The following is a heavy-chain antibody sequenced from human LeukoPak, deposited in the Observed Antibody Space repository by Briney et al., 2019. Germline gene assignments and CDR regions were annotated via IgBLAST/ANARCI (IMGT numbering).Heavy chain of an antibody. D-gene: IGHD3-22*01. J-gene: IGHJ5*02. CDR3: ARDNLDSSFQAYNWFDP. CDR2: INPSGGGT. Sequence: ASVKVSCKASGYTFTSYYMHWVRQAPGQGLEWMGIINPSGGGTSYAQKFQGRVTMTRDTSTSTVYMELRSLRSDDTAVYYCARDNLDSSFQAYNWFDPWGQGTLVTISS. V-gene: IGHV1-46*01. CDR1: GYTFTSYY.